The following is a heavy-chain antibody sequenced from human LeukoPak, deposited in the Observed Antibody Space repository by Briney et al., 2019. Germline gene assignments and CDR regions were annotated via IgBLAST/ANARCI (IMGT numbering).Heavy chain of an antibody. V-gene: IGHV4-39*01. CDR3: ARGCRAARQPDAFDI. CDR1: GGSISSSSYY. Sequence: PSETLSLTCTVSGGSISSSSYYWGWIRQPPGKGLEWIGSIYYSGSTYYNPSLKSRVTISVDTSKNQFSLKLSSVTAADTAVYYCARGCRAARQPDAFDIWGQGTMVTVSS. J-gene: IGHJ3*02. D-gene: IGHD6-6*01. CDR2: IYYSGST.